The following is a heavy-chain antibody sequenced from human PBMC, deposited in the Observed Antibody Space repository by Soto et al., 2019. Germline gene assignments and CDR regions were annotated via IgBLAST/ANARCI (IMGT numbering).Heavy chain of an antibody. CDR2: INTYNGTT. CDR3: AKGGADHTAAVTGRY. Sequence: GPGVKKPGASVRVSCRASGYTFTNYGIGWGRQAPGQGLEWMGWINTYNGTTNNAQKFRGRLTMTTHPSTTTAYMELRSLKSDDTGLYYCAKGGADHTAAVTGRYWGQGTLVPVSS. J-gene: IGHJ4*02. CDR1: GYTFTNYG. D-gene: IGHD5-18*01. V-gene: IGHV1-18*01.